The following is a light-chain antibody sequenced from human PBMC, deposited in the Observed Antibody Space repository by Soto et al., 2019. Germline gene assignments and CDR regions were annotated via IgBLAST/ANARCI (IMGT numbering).Light chain of an antibody. CDR3: QPYNTWPLIS. CDR1: QSVSSSY. J-gene: IGKJ5*01. V-gene: IGKV3-20*01. Sequence: EIVLTQSQGILALHPEGKNTLYCRASQSVSSSYLAWYQQKPGQAPRLLIFGASTRATGIPDRFSGSVSGTDFTLTICSLQSEDFAVYYRQPYNTWPLISFDPGTRLEIK. CDR2: GAS.